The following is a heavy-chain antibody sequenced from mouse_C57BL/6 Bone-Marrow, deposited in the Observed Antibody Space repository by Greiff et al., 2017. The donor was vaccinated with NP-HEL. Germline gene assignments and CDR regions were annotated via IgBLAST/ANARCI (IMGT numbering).Heavy chain of an antibody. D-gene: IGHD1-1*01. V-gene: IGHV2-9*01. J-gene: IGHJ1*03. CDR2: IWGGEST. CDR3: AKTDYYGSSYRYFDV. CDR1: GFSLTSYG. Sequence: QVQLKESGPGLVAPSQSLSITCTVSGFSLTSYGVDWVRQPPGKCLEWLGVIWGGESTNYNSAIMSRLSIIKDNSKSQVFLKINSLQTDDTAMYYCAKTDYYGSSYRYFDVWGTGTTGTVSS.